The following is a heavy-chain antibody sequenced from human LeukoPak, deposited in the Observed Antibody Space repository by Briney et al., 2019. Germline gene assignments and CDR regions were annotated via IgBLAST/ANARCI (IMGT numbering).Heavy chain of an antibody. Sequence: RPGGSLRLSCAASGFTFDDYAMHWVRQAPGKGLVWVSRINGDGSSTSYADAVKGRFTISRDNAKNTLYLRMNSLRAEDTAVYYCARGGLTGTTIPYFDYWGQGTLVTVSS. J-gene: IGHJ4*02. CDR3: ARGGLTGTTIPYFDY. CDR1: GFTFDDYA. V-gene: IGHV3-74*01. CDR2: INGDGSST. D-gene: IGHD1-7*01.